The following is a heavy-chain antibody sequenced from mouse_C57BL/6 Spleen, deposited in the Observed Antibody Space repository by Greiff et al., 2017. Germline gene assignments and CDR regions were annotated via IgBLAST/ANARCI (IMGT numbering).Heavy chain of an antibody. D-gene: IGHD2-4*01. J-gene: IGHJ3*01. Sequence: VKLQESGAELVKPGASVKISCKASGYAFSSYWMNWVKQRPGKGLEWIGQIYPGDGDTNYNGKFKGKATLTADKSSSTAYMQLSSLTSEDSAVYFCARSNDYDSAWFAYWGQGTLVTVSA. CDR1: GYAFSSYW. V-gene: IGHV1-80*01. CDR3: ARSNDYDSAWFAY. CDR2: IYPGDGDT.